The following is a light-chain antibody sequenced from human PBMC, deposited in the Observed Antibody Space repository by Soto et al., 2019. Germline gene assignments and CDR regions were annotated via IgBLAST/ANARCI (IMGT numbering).Light chain of an antibody. CDR3: QQYNNWPPLT. Sequence: EIVMTQSPATLSVSPGDRATLSCRASQSVSSNLAWYQQKPGQAPRLLIYGASTRATGIPARFSGSGSGTEFTPPISSLQSEVFAVYYCQQYNNWPPLTLGGGTKVEIK. CDR2: GAS. J-gene: IGKJ4*01. CDR1: QSVSSN. V-gene: IGKV3-15*01.